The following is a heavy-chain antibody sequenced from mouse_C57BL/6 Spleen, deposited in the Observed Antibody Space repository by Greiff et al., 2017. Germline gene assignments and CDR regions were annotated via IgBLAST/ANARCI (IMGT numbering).Heavy chain of an antibody. D-gene: IGHD4-1*01. V-gene: IGHV1-80*01. CDR1: GYAFTSYW. J-gene: IGHJ1*03. CDR2: IYPGDGDT. Sequence: QVQLQQSGAELVKPGASVKISCKASGYAFTSYWMNWVKQRPGKGLEWIGQIYPGDGDTNYNGKFKSKATLTADKSSSTAYMQLSSLTSEDSAVYFCASSSGTRYFDVWGTGTTVTVSS. CDR3: ASSSGTRYFDV.